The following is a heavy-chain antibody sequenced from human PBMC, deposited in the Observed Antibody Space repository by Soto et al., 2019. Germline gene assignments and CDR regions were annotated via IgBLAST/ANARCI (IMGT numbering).Heavy chain of an antibody. CDR1: GFTFSSYS. J-gene: IGHJ5*02. D-gene: IGHD3-22*01. CDR3: VRDQDSRGYSVFNL. V-gene: IGHV3-48*01. CDR2: ISSSSSTI. Sequence: GGSLRLSCAASGFTFSSYSMNWVRQAPGKGLEWVSYISSSSSTIYYAESVKGRFTISRDNAKNSLYLQMNSLRVDDTVVYFCVRDQDSRGYSVFNLWGQGAQVTVSS.